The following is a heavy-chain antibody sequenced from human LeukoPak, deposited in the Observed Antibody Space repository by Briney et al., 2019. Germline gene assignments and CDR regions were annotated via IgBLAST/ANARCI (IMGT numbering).Heavy chain of an antibody. D-gene: IGHD1-26*01. J-gene: IGHJ4*02. Sequence: SETLSLTCTVSGDSISSYYWSWLRQPPGKGLEWIGYIYYSGSDNFNPSLKSGVTISVDTSTSLLSLKLSSVTAADTAVYYCARVPYSMAGATLPDYWGRGTLVTVSS. CDR1: GDSISSYY. V-gene: IGHV4-59*01. CDR2: IYYSGSD. CDR3: ARVPYSMAGATLPDY.